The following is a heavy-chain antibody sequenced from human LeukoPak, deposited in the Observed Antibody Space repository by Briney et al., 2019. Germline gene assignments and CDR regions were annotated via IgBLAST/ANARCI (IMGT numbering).Heavy chain of an antibody. CDR2: IKKDGSDK. Sequence: GGSLRLSCAASGFTFSSFCMSWVRQAPGKGLEWVATIKKDGSDKYCVDSVKGRFTISRDNVKNSLYLQMNSLRAEDTAVYYCARGFDGYYGFDIWGQGTMVTVSS. V-gene: IGHV3-7*05. D-gene: IGHD5-24*01. CDR3: ARGFDGYYGFDI. CDR1: GFTFSSFC. J-gene: IGHJ3*02.